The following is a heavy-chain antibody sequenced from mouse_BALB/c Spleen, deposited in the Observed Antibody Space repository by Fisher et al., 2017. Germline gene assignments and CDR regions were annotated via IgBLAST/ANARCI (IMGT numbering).Heavy chain of an antibody. Sequence: KFKGKATLTADKSSSTAYMELSSLTSEDSAVYYCARGGFSLGEDYWGQGTSVTVSS. D-gene: IGHD1-1*02. J-gene: IGHJ4*01. CDR3: ARGGFSLGEDY. V-gene: IGHV1-80*01.